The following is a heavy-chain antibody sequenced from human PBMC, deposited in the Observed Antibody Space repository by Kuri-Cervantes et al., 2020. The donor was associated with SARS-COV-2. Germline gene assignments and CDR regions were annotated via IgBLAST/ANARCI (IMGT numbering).Heavy chain of an antibody. CDR2: IYYSGST. D-gene: IGHD3-10*01. CDR1: GGPVSSGSHY. J-gene: IGHJ4*02. V-gene: IGHV4-61*01. Sequence: SETLSPTCIVSGGPVSSGSHYWSSILQPPGEGLEWIENIYYSGSTKYNPSLKSRLTMSVDTSNNQFSPKLNSVTPADTAVYYCARTLDYYGSGTYCFDYWGQGTLVTVSS. CDR3: ARTLDYYGSGTYCFDY.